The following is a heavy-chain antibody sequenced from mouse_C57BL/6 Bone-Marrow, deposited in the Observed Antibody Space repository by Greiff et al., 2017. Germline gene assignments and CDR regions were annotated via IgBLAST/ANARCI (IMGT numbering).Heavy chain of an antibody. CDR3: ARVTTVVAKEFDY. D-gene: IGHD1-1*01. Sequence: QVQLKQPGAELVKPGASVKLSCKASGYTFTSYWMHWVKQRPGQGLEWIGMIHPNSGSTNYNEKFKSKATLTVDKSSSTAYMQLSSLTSEDSAVYYCARVTTVVAKEFDYWGQGTTLTVSS. CDR1: GYTFTSYW. CDR2: IHPNSGST. V-gene: IGHV1-64*01. J-gene: IGHJ2*01.